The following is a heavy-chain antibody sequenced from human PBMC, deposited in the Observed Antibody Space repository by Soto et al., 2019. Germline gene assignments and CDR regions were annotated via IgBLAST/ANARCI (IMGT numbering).Heavy chain of an antibody. J-gene: IGHJ5*02. D-gene: IGHD3-22*01. CDR2: IYWDDDK. Sequence: QITLKESGPTLVKPTQTLTLTCTFSGFSLSTSGVGVGWIRQPPGKALEWLALIYWDDDKRYSPSLKSRLTIPTDTSKIQGVLTMTNMDPVDTATYYCAHSLIGYYYDSSGSNWFDPWGQGTLVTVSS. V-gene: IGHV2-5*02. CDR3: AHSLIGYYYDSSGSNWFDP. CDR1: GFSLSTSGVG.